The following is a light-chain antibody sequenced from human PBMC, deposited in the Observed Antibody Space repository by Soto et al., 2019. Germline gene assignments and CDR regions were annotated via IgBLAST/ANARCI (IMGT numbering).Light chain of an antibody. CDR1: SSDVGSYNL. Sequence: QSALTQPASVSGSPGPSITISCTGTSSDVGSYNLVSWYQQHPGKAPKLMIYEVTKRPSGVSDRFSGSKSGNTASLTISGLQAEDEADYYCCSYAGSRIVVFGGGTKVTVL. V-gene: IGLV2-23*02. CDR3: CSYAGSRIVV. J-gene: IGLJ2*01. CDR2: EVT.